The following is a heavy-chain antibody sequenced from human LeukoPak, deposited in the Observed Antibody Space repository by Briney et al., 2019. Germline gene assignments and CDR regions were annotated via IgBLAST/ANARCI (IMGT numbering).Heavy chain of an antibody. CDR2: IRSKVHGGTT. CDR1: GFTFGDYA. J-gene: IGHJ4*02. V-gene: IGHV3-49*04. Sequence: GRSLRLSCAASGFTFGDYAVSWVRQAPGEGLEWVCFIRSKVHGGTTDYATSVKGRFSMSRDDSKGIAYLQMDSLKTEDTAVYYCARHIVGPRSFFDYWGQGTLVTVSS. CDR3: ARHIVGPRSFFDY. D-gene: IGHD1-26*01.